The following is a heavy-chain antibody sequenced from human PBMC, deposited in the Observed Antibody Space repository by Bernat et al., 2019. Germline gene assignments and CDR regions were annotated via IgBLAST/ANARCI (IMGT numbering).Heavy chain of an antibody. D-gene: IGHD1-26*01. Sequence: QVQLVESGGGVVQPGRSLRLSCAASGFTFSSYAMHWFVQAQGKGLEWVAVRSYDGSNKYYADSVKGRFTISRDNSKNTLYLQMNSLRAEDTAVYYCARDQWAGLYRTFDYWGQGTLVTVSS. J-gene: IGHJ4*02. CDR1: GFTFSSYA. V-gene: IGHV3-30-3*01. CDR3: ARDQWAGLYRTFDY. CDR2: RSYDGSNK.